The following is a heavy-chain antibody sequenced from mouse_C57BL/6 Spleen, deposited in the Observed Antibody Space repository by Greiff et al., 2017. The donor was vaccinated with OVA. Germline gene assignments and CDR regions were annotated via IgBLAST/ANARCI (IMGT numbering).Heavy chain of an antibody. CDR2: IDPSDSYT. Sequence: QVQLQQPGAELVRPGTSVKLSCKASGYTFTSYWMHWVKQRPGQGLEWIGVIDPSDSYTNYNQKFKGKATLTVDTSSSTAYMQLSSLTSEDSAVYYCAREGIDGLAYRGQGTLVTVSA. CDR1: GYTFTSYW. D-gene: IGHD1-1*01. CDR3: AREGIDGLAY. J-gene: IGHJ3*01. V-gene: IGHV1-59*01.